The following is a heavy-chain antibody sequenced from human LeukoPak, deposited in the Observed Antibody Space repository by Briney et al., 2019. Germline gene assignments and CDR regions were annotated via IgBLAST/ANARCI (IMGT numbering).Heavy chain of an antibody. J-gene: IGHJ4*02. V-gene: IGHV3-7*04. D-gene: IGHD5-24*01. CDR3: ARARRDGYNDY. CDR1: GFTFSSSW. CDR2: IKHDGNEK. Sequence: GGSLRLSCAASGFTFSSSWMSWVRQAPGKGLEWVANIKHDGNEKYYVDSVKGRFTISRDNAKNSLYLQMNSLRAEDTAVYYCARARRDGYNDYWGQGTLVTVST.